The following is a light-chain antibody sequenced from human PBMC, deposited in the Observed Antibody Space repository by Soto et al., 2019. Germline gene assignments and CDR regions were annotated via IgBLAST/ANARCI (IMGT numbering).Light chain of an antibody. V-gene: IGKV3-11*01. CDR3: QQRSSWPLT. CDR1: QSVSSY. CDR2: DAS. Sequence: EIVLTQSPGTLSLSPGERATLSCRASQSVSSYLAWYQQKPGQAPRLLMYDASKRATGIPARFSGSGSGTDFTLTISSLEPEDFAVYYCQQRSSWPLTFGGGTKVDIK. J-gene: IGKJ4*01.